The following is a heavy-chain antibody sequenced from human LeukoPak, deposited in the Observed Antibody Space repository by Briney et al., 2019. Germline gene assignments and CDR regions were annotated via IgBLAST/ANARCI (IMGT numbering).Heavy chain of an antibody. CDR3: AAISPDYYDSSGYLH. CDR2: IVVGSGNT. D-gene: IGHD3-22*01. J-gene: IGHJ4*02. Sequence: GASVKVSCRASGFTFTSSAVQWVRQARGQRLEWIGWIVVGSGNTNYAQKFQERVTITRDMSTSTAYMELSSLRSEDTAVYYSAAISPDYYDSSGYLHWGQGTLVTVSS. CDR1: GFTFTSSA. V-gene: IGHV1-58*01.